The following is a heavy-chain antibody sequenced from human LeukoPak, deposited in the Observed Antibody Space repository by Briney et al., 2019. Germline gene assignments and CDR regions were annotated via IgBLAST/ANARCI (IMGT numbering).Heavy chain of an antibody. D-gene: IGHD3-22*01. CDR1: GGSFSGYY. CDR2: INHSGGT. CDR3: ARGGWLLRLDY. V-gene: IGHV4-34*01. J-gene: IGHJ4*02. Sequence: SETLSLTCAVYGGSFSGYYWSWIRQPPGKGLEWIGEINHSGGTNYNPSLKSRVTISVDTSKNQFSLKLSSVTAADTAVYYCARGGWLLRLDYWGQGTLVTVSS.